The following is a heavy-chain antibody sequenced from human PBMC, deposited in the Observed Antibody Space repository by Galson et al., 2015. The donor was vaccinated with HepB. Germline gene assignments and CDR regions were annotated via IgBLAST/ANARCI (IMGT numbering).Heavy chain of an antibody. J-gene: IGHJ6*02. V-gene: IGHV6-1*01. CDR3: AREVGYSSGWYQGYFYGMDV. Sequence: CAISGDSVSSNSAAWNWIRQSPSRGLEWLGRTYYRSKWYNDYAVSVKSRMAINPDTSKNQFSLQLNSVTPEDTAVYYCAREVGYSSGWYQGYFYGMDVWGQGTTVTVSS. CDR1: GDSVSSNSAA. CDR2: TYYRSKWYN. D-gene: IGHD6-19*01.